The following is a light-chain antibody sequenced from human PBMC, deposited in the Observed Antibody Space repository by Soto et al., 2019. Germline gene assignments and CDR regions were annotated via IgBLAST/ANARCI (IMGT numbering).Light chain of an antibody. J-gene: IGKJ2*01. V-gene: IGKV3-20*01. Sequence: EVVLTQSPATLSVSPGDRATLSCRASQSVSRNLAWYQQKPGQAPRLLIYGASNRATGIPDRFSGSGSGTDFTLIISRLEPEDFAVYYCQQYGSSPRYIFGQGTKLEIK. CDR3: QQYGSSPRYI. CDR1: QSVSRN. CDR2: GAS.